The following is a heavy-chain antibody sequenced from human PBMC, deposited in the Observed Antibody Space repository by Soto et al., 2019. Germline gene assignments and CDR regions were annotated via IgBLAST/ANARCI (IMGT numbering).Heavy chain of an antibody. CDR2: ISGSGGST. J-gene: IGHJ4*02. CDR3: AKVSEYSSSSAGY. CDR1: GFTFSSYA. Sequence: GGSLRLSCAASGFTFSSYARSWVRQAPGKGLEWVSAISGSGGSTYYADSVKGRFTISRDNSKNTLYLQMNSLRAEDTAVYYCAKVSEYSSSSAGYWGQGTLVTVSS. V-gene: IGHV3-23*01. D-gene: IGHD6-6*01.